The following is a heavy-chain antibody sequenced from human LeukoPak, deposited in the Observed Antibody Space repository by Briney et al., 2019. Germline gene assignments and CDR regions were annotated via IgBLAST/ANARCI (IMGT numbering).Heavy chain of an antibody. CDR2: IKQDGSEK. Sequence: GSLRLSCAASGFTFSSYWMSWVRQAPGKGLEWVANIKQDGSEKYYVDSVKGRFTISRDNAKNSLYLQTNSLRAEDTAVYYCASSVTLIPRGPDAFNIWGQGTMVTVSS. D-gene: IGHD4-11*01. V-gene: IGHV3-7*03. J-gene: IGHJ3*02. CDR1: GFTFSSYW. CDR3: ASSVTLIPRGPDAFNI.